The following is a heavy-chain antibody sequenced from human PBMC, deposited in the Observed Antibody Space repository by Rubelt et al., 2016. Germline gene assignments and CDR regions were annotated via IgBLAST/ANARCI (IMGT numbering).Heavy chain of an antibody. J-gene: IGHJ4*02. V-gene: IGHV1-46*01. CDR3: ARDRWELRVFDY. D-gene: IGHD1-26*01. CDR1: GYTFTSYY. Sequence: QVQLVQSGAEVKKPGASVKVSCKASGYTFTSYYMHWVRQAPGQGLEWMGIINPSGGSTMYVQKFQGSVTWTRDTSTSTVYMELRSLRSEDTAVYYCARDRWELRVFDYWGQGTLVTVSS. CDR2: INPSGGST.